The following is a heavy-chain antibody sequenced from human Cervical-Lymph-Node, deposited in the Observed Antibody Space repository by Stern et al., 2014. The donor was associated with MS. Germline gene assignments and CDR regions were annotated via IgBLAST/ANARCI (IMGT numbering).Heavy chain of an antibody. D-gene: IGHD1-1*01. V-gene: IGHV1-58*03. CDR2: IVVGTGKA. CDR3: AAVSTWRP. CDR1: GFTFTSST. Sequence: QLVESGPEMKKPGTSVNVSCKASGFTFTSSTVQWVRQARGQRLEWIGWIVVGTGKANYAQKFQGRVTISRDLSTDTAYMELSSLRSDDTAIYYCAAVSTWRPWGQGTPVTVSS. J-gene: IGHJ4*02.